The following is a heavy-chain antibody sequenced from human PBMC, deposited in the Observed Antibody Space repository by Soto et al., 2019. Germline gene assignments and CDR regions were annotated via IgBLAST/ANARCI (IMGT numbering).Heavy chain of an antibody. CDR3: ARDRSSENYLKWIEY. V-gene: IGHV1-18*01. CDR1: GYTFTAYG. D-gene: IGHD2-2*01. Sequence: ASVKVSCKASGYTFTAYGISWVRQAPGQGLEWIGWISPNNGNTKSAQKFQGRVTMTTDTSTDTAYLELRSLRADDTAVYYCARDRSSENYLKWIEYWGQGALVTVSS. J-gene: IGHJ4*02. CDR2: ISPNNGNT.